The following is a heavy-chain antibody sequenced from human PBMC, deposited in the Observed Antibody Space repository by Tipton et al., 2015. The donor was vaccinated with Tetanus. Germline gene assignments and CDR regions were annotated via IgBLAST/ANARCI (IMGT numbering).Heavy chain of an antibody. CDR1: GYIFNNYW. CDR2: IYPGDPDT. CDR3: ARAHCTDGVCNFDF. V-gene: IGHV5-51*01. D-gene: IGHD2-8*01. Sequence: QLVQSGGEVKKPGESLKISCKGSGYIFNNYWIGWVRQKPGKGLEWMGIIYPGDPDTRYSPSFQGQATISVDKSINTAYLQWSSLKASDTSMFYCARAHCTDGVCNFDFWGQGALVTVAS. J-gene: IGHJ4*02.